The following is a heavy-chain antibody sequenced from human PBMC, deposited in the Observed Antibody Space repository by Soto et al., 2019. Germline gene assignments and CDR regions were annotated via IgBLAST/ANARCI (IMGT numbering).Heavy chain of an antibody. CDR2: ISYDGSNK. J-gene: IGHJ6*02. CDR3: AKDLRIVVVRGSKSTYYYGMDV. D-gene: IGHD3-22*01. Sequence: GGSLRLSCAASGFTFSSYGMHWVRQAPGKGLEWVAVISYDGSNKYYADSVKGRFTISRDNSKNTLYLQMNSLRAEDTAVYYCAKDLRIVVVRGSKSTYYYGMDVWGQGTTVTVSS. CDR1: GFTFSSYG. V-gene: IGHV3-30*18.